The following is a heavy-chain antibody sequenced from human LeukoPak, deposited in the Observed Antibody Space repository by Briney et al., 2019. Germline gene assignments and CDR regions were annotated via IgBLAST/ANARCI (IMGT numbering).Heavy chain of an antibody. CDR1: GYTFTSYG. J-gene: IGHJ4*02. CDR2: ISAYNGNT. D-gene: IGHD2-15*01. Sequence: ASVKVSCKASGYTFTSYGISWVRQAPGQGLEWLGWISAYNGNTNYAQKLQGRVTMTTDTSTSTAYMELRSLRSDDTAVYYCARDCSGGSCYSLDYWGQGTLVTVSS. CDR3: ARDCSGGSCYSLDY. V-gene: IGHV1-18*01.